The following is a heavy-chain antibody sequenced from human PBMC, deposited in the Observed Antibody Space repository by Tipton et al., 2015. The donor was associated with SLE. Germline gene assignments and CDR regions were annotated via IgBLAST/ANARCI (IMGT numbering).Heavy chain of an antibody. CDR2: T. J-gene: IGHJ6*02. Sequence: TSYNPSLKGRATISVDTSKKQFSLKLTSVTAADTAVYFCARDLRPMDVWGPGTTVTVSS. V-gene: IGHV4-59*01. CDR3: ARDLRPMDV.